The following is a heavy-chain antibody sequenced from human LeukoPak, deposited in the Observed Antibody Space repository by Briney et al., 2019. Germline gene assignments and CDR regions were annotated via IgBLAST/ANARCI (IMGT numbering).Heavy chain of an antibody. Sequence: PGGSLRLSCAASGSTFSTYDMSWVRQAPGKGLEWVSAISGSGAYTYYADSVKGRFTISRDNSKNTLYLQMNSLRAEDTAVYYCAKRISGYTFDSWGQGTLVTVPS. V-gene: IGHV3-23*01. D-gene: IGHD3-22*01. CDR1: GSTFSTYD. J-gene: IGHJ4*02. CDR2: ISGSGAYT. CDR3: AKRISGYTFDS.